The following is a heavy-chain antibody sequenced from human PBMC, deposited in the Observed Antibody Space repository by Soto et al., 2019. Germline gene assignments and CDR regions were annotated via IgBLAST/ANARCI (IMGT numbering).Heavy chain of an antibody. D-gene: IGHD3-16*01. V-gene: IGHV3-30*18. CDR2: ISYDGSNK. CDR3: AKDYDYVWGSYPPNFDY. J-gene: IGHJ4*02. CDR1: GFTFSSYG. Sequence: GGSLRLSCAASGFTFSSYGMHWVRQAPGKGLEWVAVISYDGSNKYYADSVKGRFTISRDNSKNTLYLQMNSLRAEDTAVYYCAKDYDYVWGSYPPNFDYWGQGTLVTVSS.